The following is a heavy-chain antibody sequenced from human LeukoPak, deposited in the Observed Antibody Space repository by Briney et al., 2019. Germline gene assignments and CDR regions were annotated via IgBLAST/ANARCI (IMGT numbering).Heavy chain of an antibody. Sequence: GGSLRLSCAASGFTVSTNYMSWVRQAPGKGLEWVAVMWHDGTKIYAESVKGRFTSSRDNSENTVYLQMNSLRAENTAVYYCAKSSDGYHYGLHVWGQGTTVTVSS. D-gene: IGHD3-10*01. CDR2: MWHDGTK. CDR1: GFTVSTNY. J-gene: IGHJ6*01. CDR3: AKSSDGYHYGLHV. V-gene: IGHV3-33*06.